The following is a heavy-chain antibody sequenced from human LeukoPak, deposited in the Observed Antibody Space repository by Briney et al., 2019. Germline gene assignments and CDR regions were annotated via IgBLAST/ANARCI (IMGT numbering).Heavy chain of an antibody. J-gene: IGHJ5*02. Sequence: GDSLKISCKTSGYIFTDYWIGWVRQVPGKGLEWMGIIYPDDSDTRYSPSFQGQVTISADKSTSTAYLQWSSLKASDTAMYYCARGAPIFYYFEPWGQGTLVSVSA. CDR1: GYIFTDYW. CDR3: ARGAPIFYYFEP. D-gene: IGHD3-22*01. CDR2: IYPDDSDT. V-gene: IGHV5-51*01.